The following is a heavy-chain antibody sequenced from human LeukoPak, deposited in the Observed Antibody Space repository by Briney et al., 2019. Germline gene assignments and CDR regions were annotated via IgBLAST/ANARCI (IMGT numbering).Heavy chain of an antibody. CDR3: AREVIVVVPAAICRWFDP. CDR1: GGSISSYY. Sequence: SETLSLTCTVSGGSISSYYWSWIRQPAGKGLEWIGRIYTSGSTNYNPSLKSRVTMSVGTSKNQFSLKLSSVTAADTAVYYCAREVIVVVPAAICRWFDPWGQGTLVTVSS. CDR2: IYTSGST. D-gene: IGHD2-2*02. V-gene: IGHV4-4*07. J-gene: IGHJ5*02.